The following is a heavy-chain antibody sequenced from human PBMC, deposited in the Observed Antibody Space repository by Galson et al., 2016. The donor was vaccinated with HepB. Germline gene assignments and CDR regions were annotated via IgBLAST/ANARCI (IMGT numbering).Heavy chain of an antibody. J-gene: IGHJ4*02. D-gene: IGHD3-22*01. CDR1: GYTFTSYA. CDR3: ARAGTLSSGSWYYFDY. CDR2: INAGNGNT. V-gene: IGHV1-3*01. Sequence: SVKVSCKASGYTFTSYAMHWVRQAPGQRLEWMGWINAGNGNTKNSQKFQGRVTITRDTSASKAYMELSSLRSEDTAVYYCARAGTLSSGSWYYFDYWGQGTLVTVSS.